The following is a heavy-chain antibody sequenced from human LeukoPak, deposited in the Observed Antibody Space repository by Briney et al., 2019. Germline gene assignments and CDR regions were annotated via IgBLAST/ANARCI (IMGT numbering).Heavy chain of an antibody. D-gene: IGHD2-2*01. CDR2: INPNSGGT. J-gene: IGHJ4*02. Sequence: ASVKVSCKASGYTFTGYYMHWVRQAPGQGLEWMGWINPNSGGTNYAQKFQGWVTMTRDTSISTAYMELNRLRSDDTAVYYCARDYCSSTSCYLDYWGQGTLVTVSS. V-gene: IGHV1-2*04. CDR3: ARDYCSSTSCYLDY. CDR1: GYTFTGYY.